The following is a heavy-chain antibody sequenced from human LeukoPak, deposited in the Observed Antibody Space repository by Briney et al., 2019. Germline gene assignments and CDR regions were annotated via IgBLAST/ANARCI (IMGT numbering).Heavy chain of an antibody. CDR2: IKQDGSEK. J-gene: IGHJ3*02. D-gene: IGHD1-14*01. V-gene: IGHV3-7*01. CDR3: AREPVVDAFDI. Sequence: GGSLRLTCAASGFTFSSYWMSWVRQAPGKGLEWVANIKQDGSEKYYVDSVKGRFTISRDNAKNSLYLQMNSLRAEDTAVYYCAREPVVDAFDIWGQGTMVTVSS. CDR1: GFTFSSYW.